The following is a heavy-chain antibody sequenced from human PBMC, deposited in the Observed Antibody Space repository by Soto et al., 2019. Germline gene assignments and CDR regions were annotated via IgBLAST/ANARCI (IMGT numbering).Heavy chain of an antibody. CDR1: GDSIRNNY. V-gene: IGHV4-59*01. J-gene: IGHJ4*02. CDR3: ARTQGIGVSDY. D-gene: IGHD2-8*01. Sequence: QVQLQESGPGLVRPSETLSLACSVSGDSIRNNYWSWFRQPPGKGLEWIAYISHSARINYNPSLKRRVTISLDTSKTQFSLTVNSLTPADTAIYYCARTQGIGVSDYWGQGTLVTVSS. CDR2: ISHSARI.